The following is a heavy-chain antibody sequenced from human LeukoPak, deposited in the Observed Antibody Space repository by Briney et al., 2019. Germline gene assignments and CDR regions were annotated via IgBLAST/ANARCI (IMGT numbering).Heavy chain of an antibody. CDR3: ASHYCSSTSCPNNWFDP. CDR2: IYYSVST. Sequence: PSETLSLTCTVSGGSISSYYWSWIRQPPGKGLEWIGYIYYSVSTNYNPSLKSRVTISVATSKNQFSLKLSSVTAADTAVYYCASHYCSSTSCPNNWFDPWGQGTLVTVSS. CDR1: GGSISSYY. J-gene: IGHJ5*02. V-gene: IGHV4-59*01. D-gene: IGHD2-2*01.